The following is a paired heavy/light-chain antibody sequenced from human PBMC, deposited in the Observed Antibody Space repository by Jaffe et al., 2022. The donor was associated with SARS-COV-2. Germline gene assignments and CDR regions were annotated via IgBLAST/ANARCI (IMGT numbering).Light chain of an antibody. J-gene: IGKJ2*01. CDR2: WAS. CDR1: QSVLYSSNNKNY. V-gene: IGKV4-1*01. CDR3: QQYYAAPRT. Sequence: DIVMTQSPDSLAVSLGERATINCKSSQSVLYSSNNKNYLGWYQQKPGHPPKLLFYWASTRQSGVPDRFSGSGSGTDFTLTISSLQAEDVAVYYCQQYYAAPRTFGQGTKLEIK.
Heavy chain of an antibody. V-gene: IGHV3-7*03. CDR2: INHDATEK. Sequence: EVQLVQSGGGLVQPGGSLRLSCVASGLSFSDVWMSWVRQAPGKGLEWVAHINHDATEKEYVDSVKGRFTTSRDNAKNSVYLQMNSLRDEDTAMYYCARGHYGMDVWGQGTSVAVSS. J-gene: IGHJ6*02. CDR3: ARGHYGMDV. CDR1: GLSFSDVW.